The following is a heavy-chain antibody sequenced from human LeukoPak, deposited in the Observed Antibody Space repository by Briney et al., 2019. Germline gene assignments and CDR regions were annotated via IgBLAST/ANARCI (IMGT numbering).Heavy chain of an antibody. CDR3: ARVSNFWTAYYDY. J-gene: IGHJ4*02. Sequence: PSETLSLTCAVYGGPFSGYYWSWIRRPPGKGLEWIGEINHSGGTYYKPSLNSRVTMSVDTSKKQLSLRLSSVTAADTAVYYCARVSNFWTAYYDYWGQGALVTVSS. CDR2: INHSGGT. CDR1: GGPFSGYY. D-gene: IGHD3/OR15-3a*01. V-gene: IGHV4-34*01.